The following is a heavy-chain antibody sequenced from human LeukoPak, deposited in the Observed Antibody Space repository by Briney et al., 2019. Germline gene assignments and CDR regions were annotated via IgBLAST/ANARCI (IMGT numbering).Heavy chain of an antibody. CDR1: GFSFSDYA. J-gene: IGHJ3*02. Sequence: GGSLRLSCAASGFSFSDYAMHWVRQAPGKGLEWVAVISHDGSNKYYADSVKGRFSISRDNSKNTLYLQMNSLRAEDTAVYYCAREKDYDYGDQCDAFDIWGQGTMVTVSS. D-gene: IGHD4-17*01. CDR3: AREKDYDYGDQCDAFDI. V-gene: IGHV3-30-3*01. CDR2: ISHDGSNK.